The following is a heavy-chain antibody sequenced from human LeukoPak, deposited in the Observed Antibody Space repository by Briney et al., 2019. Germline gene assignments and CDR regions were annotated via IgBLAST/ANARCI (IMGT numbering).Heavy chain of an antibody. D-gene: IGHD6-13*01. CDR1: GDSISSTNW. CDR2: IYHSGST. CDR3: ARDTKSSWYATYDI. Sequence: PSETLSLTCTVSGDSISSTNWWSWVRQPPGKGLEWIGEIYHSGSTNYNPSLKSRVTISVDTSKNQFSLKLSSVTAADTAVYYCARDTKSSWYATYDIWGQGTMVTVSS. V-gene: IGHV4-4*02. J-gene: IGHJ3*02.